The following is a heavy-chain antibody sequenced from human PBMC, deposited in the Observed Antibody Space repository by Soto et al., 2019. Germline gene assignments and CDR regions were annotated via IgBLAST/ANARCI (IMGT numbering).Heavy chain of an antibody. Sequence: GGSLRLSCAASRFTFSNYAMSWVRQPPGKGLEWVSGISATGDRTYYPDSVKGRFTISRDNSKNTLYLQMNSLRAEDTAVYYCVRGIAVAGTSYYYYYMYVWGKGTTVTVSS. CDR2: ISATGDRT. D-gene: IGHD6-19*01. V-gene: IGHV3-23*01. CDR1: RFTFSNYA. J-gene: IGHJ6*03. CDR3: VRGIAVAGTSYYYYYMYV.